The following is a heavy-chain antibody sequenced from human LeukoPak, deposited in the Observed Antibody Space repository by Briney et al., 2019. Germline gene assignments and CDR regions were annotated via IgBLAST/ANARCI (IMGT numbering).Heavy chain of an antibody. CDR1: GYTFTSYA. CDR3: AKVDSSSSFDY. V-gene: IGHV1-3*01. J-gene: IGHJ4*02. CDR2: INADNGNT. D-gene: IGHD6-6*01. Sequence: ASVKVSCKASGYTFTSYAMHWVRQAPGQRLEWMGWINADNGNTKYSQRFQGRVTITRYTSASTAYMELSSLRSEDTAVYYCAKVDSSSSFDYWGQGTLVTVSS.